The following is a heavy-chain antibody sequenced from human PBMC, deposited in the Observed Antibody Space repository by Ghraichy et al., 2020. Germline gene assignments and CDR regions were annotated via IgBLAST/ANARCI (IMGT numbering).Heavy chain of an antibody. Sequence: SETLSLTCSVSGGSINSYSWSWIRQPPGKGLEWIGYIYYTGSTSYNPSLKSRVTISADTSKNQFSLKLTDVTAADTALYYCARDPTGWFDPWGQGTLVTVSS. J-gene: IGHJ5*02. D-gene: IGHD4-17*01. V-gene: IGHV4-59*01. CDR1: GGSINSYS. CDR2: IYYTGST. CDR3: ARDPTGWFDP.